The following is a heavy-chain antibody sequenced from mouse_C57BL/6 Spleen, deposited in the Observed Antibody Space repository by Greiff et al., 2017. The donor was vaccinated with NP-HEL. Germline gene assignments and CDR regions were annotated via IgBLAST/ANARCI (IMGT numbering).Heavy chain of an antibody. D-gene: IGHD1-1*01. J-gene: IGHJ2*01. CDR1: GYAFSSYW. Sequence: QVQLQQSGAELVKPGASVKISCKASGYAFSSYWMNWVKQRPGKGLEWIGQIYPGDGDTNYNGKFKGKATLTADKSSSTAYMQLSSLTSEDAAVYFCARDNDYGSSYDDWGQGTTLTVSS. V-gene: IGHV1-80*01. CDR2: IYPGDGDT. CDR3: ARDNDYGSSYDD.